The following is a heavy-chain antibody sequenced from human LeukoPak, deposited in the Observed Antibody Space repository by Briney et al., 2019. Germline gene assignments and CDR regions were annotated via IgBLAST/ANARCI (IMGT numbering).Heavy chain of an antibody. Sequence: SETLSLTCTVSGGSISSYYWSWIRQPAGKGLEWIGRIYTSGGTNYNPSLKSRVTMSVDTSKNQFSLKLSSVTAADTAVYYCVRGPPIVGATIYFDYWGQGTLVTVSS. CDR1: GGSISSYY. CDR2: IYTSGGT. J-gene: IGHJ4*02. CDR3: VRGPPIVGATIYFDY. D-gene: IGHD1-26*01. V-gene: IGHV4-4*07.